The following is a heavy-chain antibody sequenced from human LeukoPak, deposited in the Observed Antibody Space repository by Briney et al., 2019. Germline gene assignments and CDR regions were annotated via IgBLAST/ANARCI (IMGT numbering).Heavy chain of an antibody. D-gene: IGHD3-22*01. Sequence: GASVKVSCKASGYTFTSYAMHWVRQAPGQGLEWMGWISAYNGNTNYAQKLQGRVTMTTDTSTSTAYMELRSLRSDDTAVYYCARIKLRWLDDSKGTGYGMDVWGQGTTVTVSS. CDR3: ARIKLRWLDDSKGTGYGMDV. CDR2: ISAYNGNT. J-gene: IGHJ6*02. V-gene: IGHV1-18*01. CDR1: GYTFTSYA.